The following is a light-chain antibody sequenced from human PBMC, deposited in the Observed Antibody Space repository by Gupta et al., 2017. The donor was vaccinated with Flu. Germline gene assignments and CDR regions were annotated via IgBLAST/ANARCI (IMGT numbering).Light chain of an antibody. Sequence: TCSGDALANQYAYWYQQKPGQAPVLVIYRDTERPSGIPERVSGSSSGTTVTLTISGVQAEDEGYYYCQSADSGIWVFGGGSKLTVL. CDR3: QSADSGIWV. V-gene: IGLV3-25*03. CDR2: RDT. J-gene: IGLJ3*02. CDR1: ALANQY.